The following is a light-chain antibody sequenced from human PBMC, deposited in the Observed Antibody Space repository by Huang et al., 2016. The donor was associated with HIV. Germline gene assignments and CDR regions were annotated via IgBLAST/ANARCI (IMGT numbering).Light chain of an antibody. CDR2: TAS. Sequence: DIQMTQSPSSLPASVGDRVTVTCRASQSITSYLNWYQLKPGKAPKLRIHTASSLQIGVPSRFSGSGSGTDVTLTISSLQPEDFATYCCQQSYSPPYTFGQGTKLEIK. CDR1: QSITSY. CDR3: QQSYSPPYT. J-gene: IGKJ2*01. V-gene: IGKV1-39*01.